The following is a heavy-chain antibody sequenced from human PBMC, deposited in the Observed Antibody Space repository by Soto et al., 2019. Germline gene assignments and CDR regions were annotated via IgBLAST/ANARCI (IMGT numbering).Heavy chain of an antibody. J-gene: IGHJ6*02. CDR1: GFTFGNAW. Sequence: GESLRLSFATSGFTFGNAWVNRVGQGPGQVLEWFGRIKSKTDGGTTDYAAPVKGRFTISRDDSKNTLYLQMNSLKTEDTAVYYCTTGKILVYSNLGQFGVGYYYGMDVWGQGT. CDR2: IKSKTDGGTT. CDR3: TTGKILVYSNLGQFGVGYYYGMDV. D-gene: IGHD2-8*01. V-gene: IGHV3-15*07.